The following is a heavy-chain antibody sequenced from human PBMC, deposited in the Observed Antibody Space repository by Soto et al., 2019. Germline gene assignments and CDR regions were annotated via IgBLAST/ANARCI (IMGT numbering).Heavy chain of an antibody. J-gene: IGHJ4*02. CDR2: ISSNGGST. CDR1: GFTFSNYG. Sequence: PWGLLRGSWAAAGFTFSNYGMHWVRQAQGKGLEYVSAISSNGGSTYYANSVKGRFTISRDNSKNTLYLQMGSLRAEDMAVYYCARDGGSGYPGDKMYYFDYRGQGTLVTVSS. V-gene: IGHV3-64*01. CDR3: ARDGGSGYPGDKMYYFDY. D-gene: IGHD3-22*01.